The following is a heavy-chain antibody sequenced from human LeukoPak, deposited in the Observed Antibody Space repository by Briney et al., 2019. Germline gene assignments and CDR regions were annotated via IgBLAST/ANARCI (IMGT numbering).Heavy chain of an antibody. CDR3: ARVADYDILVRYWFDP. J-gene: IGHJ5*02. CDR1: GYTFTSYY. V-gene: IGHV1-46*01. D-gene: IGHD3-9*01. CDR2: INPSGGST. Sequence: VASVKVSCKASGYTFTSYYMHWVRQAPGQGLEWMGIINPSGGSTSYAQKFQGRVTMTRDTSTSTVYMELSSLRSEDTAVYYCARVADYDILVRYWFDPWGQGTLVTVSS.